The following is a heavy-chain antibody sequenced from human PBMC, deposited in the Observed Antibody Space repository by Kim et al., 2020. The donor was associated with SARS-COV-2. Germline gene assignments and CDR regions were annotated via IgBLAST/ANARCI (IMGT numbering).Heavy chain of an antibody. CDR1: GFTLRSYG. D-gene: IGHD2-8*01. Sequence: GGSLRLSCAASGFTLRSYGINWVRQAPGKGLVWVSRVGGDGISTHYADSVKGRFTVSRDNDDNTLYLQMNSLRADDTAVYYCARGMVKTGCDVWGQGHTVTVSS. J-gene: IGHJ6*02. V-gene: IGHV3-74*01. CDR3: ARGMVKTGCDV. CDR2: VGGDGIST.